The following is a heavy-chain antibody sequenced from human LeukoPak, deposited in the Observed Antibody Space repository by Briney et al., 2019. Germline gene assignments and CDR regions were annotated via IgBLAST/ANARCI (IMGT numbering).Heavy chain of an antibody. V-gene: IGHV4-39*01. Sequence: PSETLSLTRTVSGGSISSSTYYWGWIRQPPGKGLEWTGSIYYSGSTYYNPSLRSRVTISVDTSKNQFSLKLSSVTAADTAVYYCARTIYYIAAAKLQIDNRYYFDYWGQGTLVTVSS. CDR3: ARTIYYIAAAKLQIDNRYYFDY. CDR2: IYYSGST. D-gene: IGHD6-13*01. J-gene: IGHJ4*02. CDR1: GGSISSSTYY.